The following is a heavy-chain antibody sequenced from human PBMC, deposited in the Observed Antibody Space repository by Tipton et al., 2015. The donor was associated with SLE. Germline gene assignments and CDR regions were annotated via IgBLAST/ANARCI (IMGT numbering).Heavy chain of an antibody. J-gene: IGHJ4*01. CDR3: ARGAKERITLVRVRPYYFDY. D-gene: IGHD3-10*01. CDR2: IYYSGST. CDR1: GASIKVHY. V-gene: IGHV4-59*11. Sequence: TLSLTCTVSGASIKVHYWSWVRQSPGKGLEWIGYIYYSGSTTYNPSLKSRVTISVDTSKNQLSLKLSSVTAADTAVYYCARGAKERITLVRVRPYYFDYWGQGSLVTVSS.